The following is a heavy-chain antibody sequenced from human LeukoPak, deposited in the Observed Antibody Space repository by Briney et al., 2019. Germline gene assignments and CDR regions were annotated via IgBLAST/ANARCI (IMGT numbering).Heavy chain of an antibody. D-gene: IGHD1-14*01. CDR1: GGSFSGYY. J-gene: IGHJ4*02. Sequence: PSETLSLTCAVYGGSFSGYYWSWIRQPPGNGLEWIGEINHSGSTNYNPSLKSRVTISVDTSKNQFSLKLSSVTAADTAVYYCARSSVNHFDYWGQGTLVTVSS. V-gene: IGHV4-34*01. CDR3: ARSSVNHFDY. CDR2: INHSGST.